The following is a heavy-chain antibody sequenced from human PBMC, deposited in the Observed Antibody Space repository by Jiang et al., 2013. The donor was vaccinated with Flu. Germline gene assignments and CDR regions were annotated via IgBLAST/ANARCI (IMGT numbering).Heavy chain of an antibody. D-gene: IGHD3-22*01. CDR1: GFTFSNAW. CDR3: RYYDSSGYRDY. V-gene: IGHV3-15*01. CDR2: IKSKTDDGPT. Sequence: VKPGGSLRLSCAASGFTFSNAWMNWVRQVPGKGLEWVGRIKSKTDDGPTDYAAPVKGRFTISRDDSKNTLYLQMNSLKTEDTAVYYCRYYDSSGYRDYWGQGTLVTVSS. J-gene: IGHJ4*02.